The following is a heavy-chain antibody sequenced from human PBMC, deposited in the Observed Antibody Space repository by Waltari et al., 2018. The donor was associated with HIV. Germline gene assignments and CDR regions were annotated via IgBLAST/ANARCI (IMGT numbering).Heavy chain of an antibody. CDR1: GGSINSYY. Sequence: QVRLQESGPGLMKPSETLSLSCKVAGGSINSYYWSWVRQSPGRGLVLVGHIYSSESTPYHPSLASRLYMSIDKSKNQVSLTLTSVTTADTAVYFCTRYYDVLTKNLNWYFDLWGLGTLVTVSS. V-gene: IGHV4-59*12. J-gene: IGHJ2*01. CDR3: TRYYDVLTKNLNWYFDL. D-gene: IGHD3-16*01. CDR2: IYSSEST.